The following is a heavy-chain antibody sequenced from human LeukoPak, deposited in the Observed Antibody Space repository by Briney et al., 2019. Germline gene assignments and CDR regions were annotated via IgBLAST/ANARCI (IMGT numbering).Heavy chain of an antibody. J-gene: IGHJ4*02. V-gene: IGHV4-31*03. CDR2: IYYSGST. Sequence: PSETLSLTCTVSGGSISSGGYYWSWIRQHPGKGLEWIGYIYYSGSTYYNPSLKSRVTISVDTSKNHLSLNLSSVTAADTAVYYCAREPTSGREPTSGRPLDYWGQGTLVTVSS. D-gene: IGHD5-12*01. CDR3: AREPTSGREPTSGRPLDY. CDR1: GGSISSGGYY.